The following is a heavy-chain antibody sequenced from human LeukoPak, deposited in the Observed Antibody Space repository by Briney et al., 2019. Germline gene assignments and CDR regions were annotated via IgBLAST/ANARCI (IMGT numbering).Heavy chain of an antibody. J-gene: IGHJ3*02. CDR2: IYPGDSEA. D-gene: IGHD6-13*01. CDR1: GYNFNNHW. Sequence: GECLKISCKGSGYNFNNHWIAWVRQTPGKGLEWMGIIYPGDSEARYGPSFQGQVTFSADKSITSVYLQWSSLKASDSAMYYCARSGRSAAGRDTFDIWGQGTVVIVSS. CDR3: ARSGRSAAGRDTFDI. V-gene: IGHV5-51*01.